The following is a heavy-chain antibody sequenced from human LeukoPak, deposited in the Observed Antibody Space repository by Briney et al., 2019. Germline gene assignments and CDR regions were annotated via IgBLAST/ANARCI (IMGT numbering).Heavy chain of an antibody. CDR1: GFTFSSYS. J-gene: IGHJ6*02. CDR2: ISSSSSYI. V-gene: IGHV3-21*01. CDR3: ARDLIRQWLVPETYYYYYGTDV. Sequence: GGSLRLSCAASGFTFSSYSMNWVRQAPGKGLEWVSSISSSSSYIYYADSVKGRFTISRDNAKNSLYLQMNSLRAEDTAVYYCARDLIRQWLVPETYYYYYGTDVWGQGTTVTVSS. D-gene: IGHD6-19*01.